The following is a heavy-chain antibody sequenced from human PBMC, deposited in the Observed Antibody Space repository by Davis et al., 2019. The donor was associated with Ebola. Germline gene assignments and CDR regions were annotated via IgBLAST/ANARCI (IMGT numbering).Heavy chain of an antibody. D-gene: IGHD1-26*01. CDR3: ARDPSPYSGTYYSTFDI. CDR2: VSYDGSTK. J-gene: IGHJ3*02. CDR1: GFTFSGHS. Sequence: PGGSLRLSCAVSGFTFSGHSMHWVRQAPGKGLEWVAVVSYDGSTKYYADSVKGRFTISRDNSKNTGSLQMNSLRGEDTAVYYCARDPSPYSGTYYSTFDIWGQGTMVTVSS. V-gene: IGHV3-30-3*01.